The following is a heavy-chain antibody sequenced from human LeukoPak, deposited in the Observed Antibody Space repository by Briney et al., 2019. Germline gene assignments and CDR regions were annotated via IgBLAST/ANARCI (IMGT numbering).Heavy chain of an antibody. CDR2: IYYSGGT. D-gene: IGHD4/OR15-4a*01. CDR1: GDSISSRSYY. CDR3: ARDLIYLTNYYYYGMDV. Sequence: SETLSLTCTVSGDSISSRSYYWGWIRQPPGKGLAWIGSIYYSGGTYYNPSLRSRVTISVDTSKNHFSLKLNSVTAADTAVYYCARDLIYLTNYYYYGMDVWGQGTTVTVSS. J-gene: IGHJ6*02. V-gene: IGHV4-39*02.